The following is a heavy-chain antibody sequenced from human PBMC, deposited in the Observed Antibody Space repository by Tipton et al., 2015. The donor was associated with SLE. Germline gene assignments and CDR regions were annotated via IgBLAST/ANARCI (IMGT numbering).Heavy chain of an antibody. CDR1: GGSISSGSYY. CDR2: IYTSGST. V-gene: IGHV4-61*09. D-gene: IGHD6-13*01. CDR3: GGIAAADTFDY. Sequence: TLSLTCTVSGGSISSGSYYCRWIRQPAGKGLEWIGHIYTSGSTNCNPSLKSRVTLSVDTSKNQFSLKRSSVTAADTAVYYCGGIAAADTFDYWGQGTLVNVSS. J-gene: IGHJ4*02.